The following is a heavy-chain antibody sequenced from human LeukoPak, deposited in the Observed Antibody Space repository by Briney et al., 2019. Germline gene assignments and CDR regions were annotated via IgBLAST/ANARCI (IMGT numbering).Heavy chain of an antibody. V-gene: IGHV3-21*04. CDR3: AKGTWYRGRGYSREDAFDI. J-gene: IGHJ3*02. Sequence: PGGSLRLSCAASGFTFSSYSMNWVRQAPGKGLEWVSSISSSSSYIYYADSVKGRFTISRDNAKNSLYLQMNSLRAEDTAVYYCAKGTWYRGRGYSREDAFDIWGQGTMVTVSS. CDR2: ISSSSSYI. CDR1: GFTFSSYS. D-gene: IGHD5-18*01.